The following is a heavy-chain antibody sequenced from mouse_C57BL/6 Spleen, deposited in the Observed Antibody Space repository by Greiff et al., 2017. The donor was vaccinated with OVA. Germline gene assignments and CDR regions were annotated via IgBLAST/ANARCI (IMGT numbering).Heavy chain of an antibody. J-gene: IGHJ3*01. CDR2: INPYNGGT. CDR1: GYTFTDYY. D-gene: IGHD1-1*01. V-gene: IGHV1-19*01. CDR3: ARLTTGAWFAY. Sequence: EVQLQQSGPVLVKPGASVKMSCKASGYTFTDYYMNWVKQSHGKSLEWIGVINPYNGGTSYNQKFKGKATLTVDKSSSTAYMELNSLTSEDAAVYYGARLTTGAWFAYWGQGTLVTVSA.